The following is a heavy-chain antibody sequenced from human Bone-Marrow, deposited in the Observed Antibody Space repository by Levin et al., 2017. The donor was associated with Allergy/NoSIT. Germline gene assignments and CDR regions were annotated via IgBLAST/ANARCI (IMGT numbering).Heavy chain of an antibody. Sequence: SCSASGFTFSSYTMSWVRQAPGKGLEWVSAVSGGGGTTYYTDSVKGRFTISRDSSKNTLYLQMSNLRAEDTALYYCAKDRVCSGGSCYFDFWGQGTLVTVSS. CDR3: AKDRVCSGGSCYFDF. V-gene: IGHV3-23*01. CDR2: VSGGGGTT. D-gene: IGHD2-15*01. CDR1: GFTFSSYT. J-gene: IGHJ4*02.